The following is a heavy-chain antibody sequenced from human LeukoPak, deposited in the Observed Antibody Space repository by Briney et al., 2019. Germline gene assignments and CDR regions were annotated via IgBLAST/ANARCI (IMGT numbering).Heavy chain of an antibody. J-gene: IGHJ4*02. CDR3: ARGMYNSFDY. D-gene: IGHD1-14*01. CDR2: ITPNSGGT. Sequence: GASVKVSCKASGYTFTAYYVHWVRQAPGQGLEWMGWITPNSGGTKYAQKFQGRVTMTRDTSISTAYMELSGLRSDDTAVYYCARGMYNSFDYWGQGTLVTVSS. V-gene: IGHV1-2*02. CDR1: GYTFTAYY.